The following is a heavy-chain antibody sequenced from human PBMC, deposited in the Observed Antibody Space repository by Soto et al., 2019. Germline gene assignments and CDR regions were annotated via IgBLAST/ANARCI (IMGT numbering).Heavy chain of an antibody. CDR3: AKVWGYCRGGSCYRARGRSLGY. Sequence: EVQLLESGGGLVQPGGSLRLSCAASGFTFSSYAMSWVRQAPGQGLEWVSAISGSGGSTYYADSVKGRFTISRDNSKNTLYLQMNSLRAEDTAVYYCAKVWGYCRGGSCYRARGRSLGYWGQGTLVTVSS. J-gene: IGHJ4*02. V-gene: IGHV3-23*01. CDR2: ISGSGGST. D-gene: IGHD2-15*01. CDR1: GFTFSSYA.